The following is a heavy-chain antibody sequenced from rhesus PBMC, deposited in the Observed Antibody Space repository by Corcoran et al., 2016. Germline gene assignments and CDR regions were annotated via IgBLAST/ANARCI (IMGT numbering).Heavy chain of an antibody. CDR3: ARAGGEYCTGSGCYAYFDY. CDR1: GCPISDYYF. J-gene: IGHJ4*01. CDR2: IYGSGGGT. D-gene: IGHD2-21*01. Sequence: QVQLQVPGPGLVKPSVTLSLPCAVPGCPISDYYFLSWIRQPPRTRLVVLGYIYGSGGGTNYNPSLTNRVTIARATSKNQCSLKLSSVAAADTAVYYCARAGGEYCTGSGCYAYFDYWGQGVLVTVSS. V-gene: IGHV4-106*01.